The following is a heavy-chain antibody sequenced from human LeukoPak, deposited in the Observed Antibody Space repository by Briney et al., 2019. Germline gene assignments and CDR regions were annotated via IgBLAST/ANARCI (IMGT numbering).Heavy chain of an antibody. CDR3: ARDRIEQQRTLGRSTSYYNYYYMDV. CDR2: ISSSSSTI. CDR1: GFTFSSHG. D-gene: IGHD6-13*01. Sequence: GGTLRLSCAASGFTFSSHGINWVRQAPGKGLERVSYISSSSSTIYYADSVKGRFTISRDNAKNSLYLQMNSLRAEDTAVYYCARDRIEQQRTLGRSTSYYNYYYMDVWGKGTTITVSS. J-gene: IGHJ6*03. V-gene: IGHV3-48*01.